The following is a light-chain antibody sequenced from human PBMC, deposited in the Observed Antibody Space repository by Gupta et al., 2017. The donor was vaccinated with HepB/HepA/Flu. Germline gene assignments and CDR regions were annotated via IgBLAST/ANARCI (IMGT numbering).Light chain of an antibody. CDR1: ESIRNF. Sequence: DIQMTQSPSSLSASVGDRVTLTCRASESIRNFLNWDQQKPGKAPNLLIYAASNLQSGVPSRFSGSGSGTDFILTISSLQPEDLGTYYCQQSYTTPFTFGPGTKVEI. CDR3: QQSYTTPFT. V-gene: IGKV1-39*01. CDR2: AAS. J-gene: IGKJ3*01.